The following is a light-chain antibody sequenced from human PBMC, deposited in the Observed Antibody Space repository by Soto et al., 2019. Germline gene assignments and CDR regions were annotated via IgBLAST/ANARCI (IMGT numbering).Light chain of an antibody. CDR3: SSYTSSSTLV. CDR2: EVS. V-gene: IGLV2-14*01. CDR1: SSDVGGYNY. Sequence: QSVLTQPASVAGSPGQSITLSCTGTSSDVGGYNYVSWYQQHPGKAPQLMIYEVSSRPSGVSNRFSGAKSGNTASLTISGLQAEDDADDYCSSYTSSSTLVFGGGTKLTVL. J-gene: IGLJ2*01.